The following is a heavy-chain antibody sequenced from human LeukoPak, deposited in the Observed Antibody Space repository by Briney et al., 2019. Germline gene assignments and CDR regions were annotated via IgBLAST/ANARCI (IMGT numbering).Heavy chain of an antibody. CDR3: ARASEDYDYVWGSYRWYCHGMDV. V-gene: IGHV3-21*01. Sequence: GGSLRLSCAASGFTFSSYSMNWVRQAPGKGLEWVSSISSSSSYIYYADSVKGRFTISRDNAKNSLYLQMNSLRAEDTAVYYCARASEDYDYVWGSYRWYCHGMDVWGKGTTVTVSS. CDR1: GFTFSSYS. J-gene: IGHJ6*04. CDR2: ISSSSSYI. D-gene: IGHD3-16*02.